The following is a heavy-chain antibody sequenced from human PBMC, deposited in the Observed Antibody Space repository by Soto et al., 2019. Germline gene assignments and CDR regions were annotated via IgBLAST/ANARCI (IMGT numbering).Heavy chain of an antibody. V-gene: IGHV1-2*04. D-gene: IGHD3-22*01. CDR1: GYTFTGYY. CDR3: ARGPPITMIVVSWFDP. Sequence: ASVKVSCKASGYTFTGYYMHWVRQAPGQGLEWMGWINPNSGGTNYAQKFQGWVTMTRDTSISTAYMELSRLRSDDTAVYYCARGPPITMIVVSWFDPWGQGTLVTV. CDR2: INPNSGGT. J-gene: IGHJ5*02.